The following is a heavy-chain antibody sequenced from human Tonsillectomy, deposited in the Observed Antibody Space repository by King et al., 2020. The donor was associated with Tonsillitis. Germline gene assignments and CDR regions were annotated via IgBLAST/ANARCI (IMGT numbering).Heavy chain of an antibody. CDR3: ARIGAKWSGTKHALDP. CDR1: GYSFTGNY. Sequence: QLVQSGAEVKKPGASVKISCKASGYSFTGNYIHWVRQAPGQGLEWMGWINPNSGDTNYAPKFQGRVTMTRDTSISTAYMELNRLTFDDTAVYFCARIGAKWSGTKHALDPWGQGTLVTVSS. D-gene: IGHD1-1*01. CDR2: INPNSGDT. J-gene: IGHJ5*02. V-gene: IGHV1-2*02.